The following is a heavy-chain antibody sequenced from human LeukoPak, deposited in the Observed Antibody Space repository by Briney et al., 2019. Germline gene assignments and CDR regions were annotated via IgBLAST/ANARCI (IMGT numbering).Heavy chain of an antibody. CDR3: ARRMVRTTYFDY. D-gene: IGHD4/OR15-4a*01. Sequence: SETLSLICTVSGGSISSYYWSWFRQPPGKGLEWIGYVYYSGSSDYNPSLKSRVTISVDTSKNQFSLKLSSVTAADTAVYYWARRMVRTTYFDYWGQGALVTVSS. CDR2: VYYSGSS. CDR1: GGSISSYY. V-gene: IGHV4-59*12. J-gene: IGHJ4*01.